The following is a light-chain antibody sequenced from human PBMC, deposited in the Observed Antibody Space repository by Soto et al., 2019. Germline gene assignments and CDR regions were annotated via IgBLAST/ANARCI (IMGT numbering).Light chain of an antibody. CDR2: QDT. J-gene: IGLJ2*01. Sequence: SYELTQPPSVSVSPGQTASITCSGEILRDKYACWYQQKAGQSPVLVIYQDTKRPSGIPERFSGSNSGNTATLTISGTQPMDEADYFCQAWDSGTVVFGGGTKVTVL. CDR3: QAWDSGTVV. CDR1: ILRDKY. V-gene: IGLV3-1*01.